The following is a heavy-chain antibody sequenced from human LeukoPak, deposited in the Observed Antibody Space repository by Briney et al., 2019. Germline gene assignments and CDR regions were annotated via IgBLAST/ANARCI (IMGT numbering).Heavy chain of an antibody. CDR3: ARLFDY. J-gene: IGHJ4*02. Sequence: PSETLSLTCTVSGGSISSSTYYWGWIRQPPGRGLEWIGSIYCSGSTHNNPSLQSRVTISVDTSKNQFSLRLSSVTAADTAVYYCARLFDYWGQGALVTVSS. CDR2: IYCSGST. V-gene: IGHV4-39*01. CDR1: GGSISSSTYY.